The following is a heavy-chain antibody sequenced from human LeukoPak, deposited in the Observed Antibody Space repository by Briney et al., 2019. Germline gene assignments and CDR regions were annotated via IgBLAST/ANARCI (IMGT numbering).Heavy chain of an antibody. V-gene: IGHV1-69*01. CDR1: GGTFSNYA. CDR2: IIPIFGTA. Sequence: ASVKVSCKASGGTFSNYAISWVRQAPGQGLEWMGAIIPIFGTANYAQKFQGRVAITADESTSTAYMELSSLRSEDTAVYYCARILSSSWYEYFHHWGQGTLVTVSS. J-gene: IGHJ1*01. CDR3: ARILSSSWYEYFHH. D-gene: IGHD6-19*01.